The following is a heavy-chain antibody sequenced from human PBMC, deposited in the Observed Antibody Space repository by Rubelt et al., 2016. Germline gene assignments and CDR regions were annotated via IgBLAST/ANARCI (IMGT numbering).Heavy chain of an antibody. D-gene: IGHD3-9*01. CDR2: ISGSGGST. J-gene: IGHJ4*02. Sequence: ISGSGGSTYYADSVKGRFTISRDNSKNTLYLQMNSLRAEDTAVYYCAKKPTYDTDYWGQGTLVTVSS. CDR3: AKKPTYDTDY. V-gene: IGHV3-23*01.